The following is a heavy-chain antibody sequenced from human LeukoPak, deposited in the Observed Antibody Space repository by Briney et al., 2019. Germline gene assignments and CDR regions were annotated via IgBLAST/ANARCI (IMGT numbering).Heavy chain of an antibody. CDR2: IYWNDDK. V-gene: IGHV2-5*01. CDR1: GFSLSTSGAG. J-gene: IGHJ4*02. D-gene: IGHD3-22*01. Sequence: SGPTLVKPTQTLTLTCTFSGFSLSTSGAGVGWIRQPPGKALERLALIYWNDDKRYSPSLKSRLTITKDTSKNQVVLTMTNMDPVDTATYYCAHLDSSGYYPNFDYWGQGTLVTVSS. CDR3: AHLDSSGYYPNFDY.